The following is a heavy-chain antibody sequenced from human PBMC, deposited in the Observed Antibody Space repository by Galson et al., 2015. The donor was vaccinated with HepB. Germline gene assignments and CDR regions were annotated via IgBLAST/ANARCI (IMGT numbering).Heavy chain of an antibody. J-gene: IGHJ6*02. CDR3: ARSGGYNYGDHYYYGMDV. V-gene: IGHV6-1*01. D-gene: IGHD5-18*01. CDR1: GDSVSSNSAA. CDR2: AYYRSKWYN. Sequence: CAISGDSVSSNSAAWNWIRQSPSRGLEWLGRAYYRSKWYNHYAVSVKSRITINPDTSKNQFSLQLNSVTPEDTAVYYCARSGGYNYGDHYYYGMDVWGQGTTVTVSS.